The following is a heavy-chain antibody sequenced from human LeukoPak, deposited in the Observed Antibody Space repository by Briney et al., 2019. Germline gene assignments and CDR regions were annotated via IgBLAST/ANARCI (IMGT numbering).Heavy chain of an antibody. J-gene: IGHJ5*02. CDR2: IRYDGSNK. CDR3: ARDREHPPNGNRGWFDP. V-gene: IGHV3-30*02. Sequence: PGGSLRLSCAASGLTFSSYAMHWVRQAPGKGLEWVAFIRYDGSNKYYADSVKGRFTISRDISKNTLYLQMNSLRAEDTAVYYCARDREHPPNGNRGWFDPWGQGTLVTVSS. D-gene: IGHD3-10*01. CDR1: GLTFSSYA.